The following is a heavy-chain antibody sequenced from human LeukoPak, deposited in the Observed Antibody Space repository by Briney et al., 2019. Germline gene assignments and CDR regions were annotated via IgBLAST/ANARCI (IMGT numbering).Heavy chain of an antibody. Sequence: PGGSLRLSCVASGFTFTNNWMTWFRQAPGKGLEWVANVNEDGSEKHYLDSVKGRFTISRDNAKNSVYLQMNNLRVEDTVVYYCARGRGWIDPWGQGTLVTVSS. V-gene: IGHV3-7*01. CDR3: ARGRGWIDP. CDR2: VNEDGSEK. CDR1: GFTFTNNW. J-gene: IGHJ5*02. D-gene: IGHD5-24*01.